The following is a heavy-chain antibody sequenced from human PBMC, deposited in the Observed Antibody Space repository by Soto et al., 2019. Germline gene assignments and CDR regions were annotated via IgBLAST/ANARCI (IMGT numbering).Heavy chain of an antibody. CDR2: IYPGDSDT. CDR1: GYSFATYW. J-gene: IGHJ3*02. V-gene: IGHV5-51*01. CDR3: ARRDSGWYSGFDI. Sequence: GGSLRLSCKGSGYSFATYWIGWVRQMPGKGLEWMGIIYPGDSDTRYSPSFQGQVTISADKSISTAYLQWSSLKASDTAMYYCARRDSGWYSGFDIWGQGTMVTVSS. D-gene: IGHD6-19*01.